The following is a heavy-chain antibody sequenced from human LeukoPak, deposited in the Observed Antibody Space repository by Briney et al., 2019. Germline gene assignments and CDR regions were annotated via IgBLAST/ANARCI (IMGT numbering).Heavy chain of an antibody. Sequence: GGSLRLSCAASGLTFRNAFINWVRQAPGKGLEWVGRIESKSDSGTTDYPAPLKGRFTISRDDSENTLHLQMNSVKTEDTGVYYCTTSPGITVLGVVTDYWGQGALVIVSS. CDR3: TTSPGITVLGVVTDY. D-gene: IGHD3-3*01. J-gene: IGHJ4*02. CDR1: GLTFRNAF. V-gene: IGHV3-15*04. CDR2: IESKSDSGTT.